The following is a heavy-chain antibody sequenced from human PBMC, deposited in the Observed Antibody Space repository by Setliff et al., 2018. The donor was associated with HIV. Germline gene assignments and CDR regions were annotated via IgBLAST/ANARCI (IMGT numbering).Heavy chain of an antibody. Sequence: GGSLRLSCAASGFTFSNYGMHWVRQAPGKGLEWVAFIRYDGSDKYYADSVKGRFTISRDNSKHTLYRQMNTLRAEDAAVFYCARGGGDYDILTGYYKTDYYYYGMDVWGQGTLVTVSS. CDR3: ARGGGDYDILTGYYKTDYYYYGMDV. CDR2: IRYDGSDK. D-gene: IGHD3-9*01. CDR1: GFTFSNYG. J-gene: IGHJ6*02. V-gene: IGHV3-30*02.